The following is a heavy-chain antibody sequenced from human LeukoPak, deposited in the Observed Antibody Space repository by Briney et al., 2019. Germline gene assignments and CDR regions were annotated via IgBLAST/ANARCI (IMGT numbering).Heavy chain of an antibody. CDR1: GYTFTSYF. D-gene: IGHD1-7*01. J-gene: IGHJ6*02. CDR2: INPSGGST. V-gene: IGHV1-46*01. Sequence: SVKVSCKASGYTFTSYFMHWVRQAPGQGLEWMGIINPSGGSTSYAQKFQGRVTMTRATSTSTVYMELSSLRSEDTAVYYCARVELNYGMDVWGQGTTVTVSS. CDR3: ARVELNYGMDV.